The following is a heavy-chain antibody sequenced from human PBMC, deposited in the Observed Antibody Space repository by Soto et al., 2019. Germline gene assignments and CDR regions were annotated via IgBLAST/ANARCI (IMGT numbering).Heavy chain of an antibody. CDR3: ARENEAAVDY. Sequence: ASETLSLTCAVYGGSFSGYYWSWIRQPPGKGLEWIGEINHSGSTNYNPSLKSRVTISVDTSKNQFSLKLSSVTAADTAVYYCARENEAAVDYWGQGTLVTVSS. D-gene: IGHD1-1*01. V-gene: IGHV4-34*01. CDR2: INHSGST. CDR1: GGSFSGYY. J-gene: IGHJ4*02.